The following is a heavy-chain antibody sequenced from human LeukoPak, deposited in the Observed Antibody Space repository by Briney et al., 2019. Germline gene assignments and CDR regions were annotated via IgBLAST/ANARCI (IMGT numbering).Heavy chain of an antibody. CDR3: ARQISGYYDILTGYPRGTRVDI. J-gene: IGHJ3*02. Sequence: SETLSLTCSVSDDSITMYYWTWIRQPPGKGLEWIGYVDHTGSTNFNPSLNGRVSISRDTTKNLFSLRLRSVTAADTAVYYCARQISGYYDILTGYPRGTRVDIWGQGTMVTVSS. V-gene: IGHV4-59*01. D-gene: IGHD3-9*01. CDR1: DDSITMYY. CDR2: VDHTGST.